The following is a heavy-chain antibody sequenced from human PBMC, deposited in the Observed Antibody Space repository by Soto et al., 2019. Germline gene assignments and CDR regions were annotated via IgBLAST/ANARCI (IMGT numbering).Heavy chain of an antibody. V-gene: IGHV4-31*03. CDR2: IYYSGST. D-gene: IGHD5-12*01. CDR1: GGSISSGGYY. J-gene: IGHJ4*02. Sequence: QVQLQESGPGLVKPSQTLSLTCTVSGGSISSGGYYWSWICQHPGKGLEWIGYIYYSGSTYYNPSLKSRITISVDTSKYQFSLKLSSVTAADTAVYYCARGRGIVATINRSLLFDYWGQGTLVTVSS. CDR3: ARGRGIVATINRSLLFDY.